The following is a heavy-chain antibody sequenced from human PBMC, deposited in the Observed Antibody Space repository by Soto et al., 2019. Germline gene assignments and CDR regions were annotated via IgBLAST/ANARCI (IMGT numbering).Heavy chain of an antibody. CDR2: ISSSSSYI. V-gene: IGHV3-21*04. Sequence: PGGSLRLSCAASGFTFSSYSMNWVRQAPGRGLEWVSSISSSSSYIYYADSVKGRFTISRDNSKNTLYLQMNSLRAEDTAVYYCAKDAAPYSYYFDYWGQGTLVTVSS. CDR3: AKDAAPYSYYFDY. J-gene: IGHJ4*02. CDR1: GFTFSSYS. D-gene: IGHD4-4*01.